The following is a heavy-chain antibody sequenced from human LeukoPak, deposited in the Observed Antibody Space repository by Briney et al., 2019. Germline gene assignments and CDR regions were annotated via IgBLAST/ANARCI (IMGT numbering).Heavy chain of an antibody. CDR1: GFTFSSSW. V-gene: IGHV3-30*18. Sequence: GGSLRLSCVASGFTFSSSWMSWVRQAPGKGLEWVAVISYDGSNKYYADSVKGRFTISRDNSKNTLYLQMNSLRAEDTAVYYCAKDKSPYCSSTSCYYYYGMDVWGQGTTVTVSS. J-gene: IGHJ6*02. CDR2: ISYDGSNK. D-gene: IGHD2-2*01. CDR3: AKDKSPYCSSTSCYYYYGMDV.